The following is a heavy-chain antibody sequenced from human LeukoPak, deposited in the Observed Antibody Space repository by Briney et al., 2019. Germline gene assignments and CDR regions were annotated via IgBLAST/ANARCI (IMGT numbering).Heavy chain of an antibody. CDR1: GFTFSSYS. J-gene: IGHJ4*02. CDR3: AIQWFGEFFFGY. Sequence: GGSLRLSCAASGFTFSSYSMNWVRQAPGKGLEWVSSISSSSSYIYYADSVKGRFTISRDNAKNSLYLQMNSLRAEDTAVYYRAIQWFGEFFFGYWGQGTLVTVSS. V-gene: IGHV3-21*01. CDR2: ISSSSSYI. D-gene: IGHD3-10*01.